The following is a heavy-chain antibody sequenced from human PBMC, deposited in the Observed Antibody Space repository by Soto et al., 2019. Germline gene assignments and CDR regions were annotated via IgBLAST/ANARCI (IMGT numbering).Heavy chain of an antibody. CDR3: AKDMGFSPDFIAVAGPGMDY. D-gene: IGHD6-19*01. CDR1: VFTFDDYA. V-gene: IGHV3-9*01. CDR2: ISWNSGSI. J-gene: IGHJ4*02. Sequence: GGSLRLSCAASVFTFDDYAMHWVRQAPGKGLEWVSGISWNSGSIGYADSVKGRFTISRDNAKNSLYLQMNSLRAEDTALYYCAKDMGFSPDFIAVAGPGMDYWGQGTLVTVSS.